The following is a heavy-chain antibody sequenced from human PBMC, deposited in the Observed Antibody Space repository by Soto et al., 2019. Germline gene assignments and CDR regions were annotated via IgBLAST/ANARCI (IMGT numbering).Heavy chain of an antibody. CDR2: INHSGST. J-gene: IGHJ6*02. Sequence: SETLSLTCAVYGGSFSCYYLSWIRQPPGKGLEWIGEINHSGSTNYNPSLKSRVTISVDTSKNQFSLRLSSVTAADTPIYYCARGRTGMDVWGQGTTVTVSS. CDR3: ARGRTGMDV. CDR1: GGSFSCYY. V-gene: IGHV4-34*01.